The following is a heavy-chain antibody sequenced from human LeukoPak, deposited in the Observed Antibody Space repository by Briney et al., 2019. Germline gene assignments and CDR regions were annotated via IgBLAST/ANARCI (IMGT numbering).Heavy chain of an antibody. Sequence: PRASVKVSCKASGYTFTGYYMHWVRQAPGQGLEWMGWINPNSGGTNYAQKFQGRVTMTRDTSISTAYMELSRLRSDDTAVYYCARVRLIEGYFDWFYPDYWGQGTLVTVSS. V-gene: IGHV1-2*02. D-gene: IGHD3-9*01. CDR3: ARVRLIEGYFDWFYPDY. J-gene: IGHJ4*02. CDR2: INPNSGGT. CDR1: GYTFTGYY.